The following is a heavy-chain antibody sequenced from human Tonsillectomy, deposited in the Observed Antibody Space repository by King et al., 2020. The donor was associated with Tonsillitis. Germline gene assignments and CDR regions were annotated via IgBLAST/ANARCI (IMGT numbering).Heavy chain of an antibody. D-gene: IGHD2-21*01. Sequence: QKGEAGGGLVKPGGSLRLSCAASRFNFSDYYMSWIRQAPGKGLEWVSCISSGDKNMYYADSVKGRFTISRDNARSSLYLQMSSLRAEDTAVYYCARAYCGGDCLDSAFDFWGQGTMVTVS. CDR3: ARAYCGGDCLDSAFDF. V-gene: IGHV3-11*01. CDR2: ISSGDKNM. CDR1: RFNFSDYY. J-gene: IGHJ3*01.